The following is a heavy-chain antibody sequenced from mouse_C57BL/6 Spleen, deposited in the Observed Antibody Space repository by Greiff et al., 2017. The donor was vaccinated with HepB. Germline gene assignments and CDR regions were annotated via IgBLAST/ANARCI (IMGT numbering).Heavy chain of an antibody. D-gene: IGHD2-1*01. CDR2: IYPGDGDT. CDR1: GYAFSSSW. J-gene: IGHJ4*01. V-gene: IGHV1-82*01. Sequence: QVQLQQSGPELVKPGASVKISCKASGYAFSSSWMNWVKQRPGKGLEWIGRIYPGDGDTNYNGKFKGKATLTADKSSSTAYMQLSSLTSEDSAVYFCARRAAMVTTRAMDYWGQGTSVTVSS. CDR3: ARRAAMVTTRAMDY.